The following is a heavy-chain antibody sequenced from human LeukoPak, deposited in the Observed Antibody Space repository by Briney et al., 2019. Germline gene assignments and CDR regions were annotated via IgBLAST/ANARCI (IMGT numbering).Heavy chain of an antibody. CDR2: ISGSGGST. CDR3: AKKVVIAYYYYYMDV. J-gene: IGHJ6*03. D-gene: IGHD2-21*01. CDR1: GFTFSSYA. Sequence: GGSLRLSCAASGFTFSSYAMSWVRQAPGKGLEWVSAISGSGGSTYYADSVKGRFTISRDNSKNTLYLQMNSLRAEDTAVYYCAKKVVIAYYYYYMDVWGKGTTVTVSS. V-gene: IGHV3-23*01.